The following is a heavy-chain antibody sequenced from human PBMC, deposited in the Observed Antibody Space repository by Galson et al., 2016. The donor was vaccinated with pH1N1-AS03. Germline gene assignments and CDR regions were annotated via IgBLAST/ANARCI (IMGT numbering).Heavy chain of an antibody. D-gene: IGHD5-18*01. CDR2: IRSKSYGGTT. Sequence: SLRLSCAASGFTFGDYAMSWFRQAPGQGLEWVGFIRSKSYGGTTEYAASVKGRFSISGDDSDSIVYLQMNGLKIEDTAVYYCSRHGGYPDYWGQGTLVTVSS. V-gene: IGHV3-49*03. J-gene: IGHJ4*02. CDR3: SRHGGYPDY. CDR1: GFTFGDYA.